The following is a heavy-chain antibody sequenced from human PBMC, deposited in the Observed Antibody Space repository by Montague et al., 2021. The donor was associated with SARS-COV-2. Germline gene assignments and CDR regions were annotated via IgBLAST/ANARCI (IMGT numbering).Heavy chain of an antibody. J-gene: IGHJ2*01. Sequence: SETLSLTCAVHGGSFSGYYWSWIRQPPGKGLEWIGEINHSGSTNYNPSLNSRVSISVDTSKNQFSLKLSSVTAADTAVYYCARGAPTITMIVVVFTGAGWYFDLWGRGTLVTVSS. CDR2: INHSGST. CDR3: ARGAPTITMIVVVFTGAGWYFDL. CDR1: GGSFSGYY. V-gene: IGHV4-34*01. D-gene: IGHD3-22*01.